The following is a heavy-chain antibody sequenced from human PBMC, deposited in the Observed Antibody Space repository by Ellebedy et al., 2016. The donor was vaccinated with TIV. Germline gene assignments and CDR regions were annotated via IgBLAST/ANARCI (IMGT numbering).Heavy chain of an antibody. CDR3: AKAMEAYNGPTPNYGLDV. CDR1: GYRFTYNY. CDR2: INPSGGRI. J-gene: IGHJ6*02. V-gene: IGHV1-46*04. D-gene: IGHD1-1*01. Sequence: ASVKVSCKASGYRFTYNYIHWVRQAPGQGLEWMGIINPSGGRISYAQKLQGRVTMTRDTSTTTVYMELSSLRSEDTAVYYCAKAMEAYNGPTPNYGLDVWGQGTTVIVSS.